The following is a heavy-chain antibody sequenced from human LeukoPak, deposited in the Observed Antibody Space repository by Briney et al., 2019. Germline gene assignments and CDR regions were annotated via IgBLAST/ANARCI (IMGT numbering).Heavy chain of an antibody. V-gene: IGHV2-5*02. CDR3: AHIHRVAGPFDY. Sequence: SGPTLVNPTQTLTLTCTFSGFSLSTSGVGVGWIRQPPGKALEWLSLIYWDDDKRYSPSLKSRLNITKDTSKSQVVLTMTNMDPVDTATYYCAHIHRVAGPFDYWGQGTLVTVSS. D-gene: IGHD6-19*01. CDR1: GFSLSTSGVG. J-gene: IGHJ4*02. CDR2: IYWDDDK.